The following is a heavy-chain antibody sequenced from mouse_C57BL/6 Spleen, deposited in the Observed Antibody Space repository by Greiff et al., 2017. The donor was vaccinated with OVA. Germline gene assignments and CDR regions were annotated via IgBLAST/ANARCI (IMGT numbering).Heavy chain of an antibody. Sequence: QVQLQQSGAELVKPGASVKMSCKASGYTFTSYWITWVKQRPGQGLEWIGDIYPGSGSTNYNAKFKSKATLTVDTSSSTAYMQLSSLTSEDSAVYYCARETTVEAIDYWGQGTSVTVSS. CDR1: GYTFTSYW. CDR2: IYPGSGST. D-gene: IGHD1-1*01. CDR3: ARETTVEAIDY. V-gene: IGHV1-55*01. J-gene: IGHJ4*01.